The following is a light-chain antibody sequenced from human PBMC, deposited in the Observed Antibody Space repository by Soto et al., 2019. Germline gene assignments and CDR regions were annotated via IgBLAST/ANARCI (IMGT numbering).Light chain of an antibody. CDR2: YDD. CDR1: SSNIGNNA. J-gene: IGLJ2*01. CDR3: AAWDDSLSGRV. V-gene: IGLV1-36*01. Sequence: QSVLTQPPSVSEAPRQRVTISCSGSSSNIGNNAVNWYQQLPGKAPKLLIYYDDLLPSGVSDRFSGSKSGTSASLAISGLQSEDEADYYCAAWDDSLSGRVFGGGTKLTVL.